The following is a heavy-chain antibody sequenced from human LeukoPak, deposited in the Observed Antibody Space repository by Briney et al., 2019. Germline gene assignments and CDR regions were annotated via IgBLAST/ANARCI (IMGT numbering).Heavy chain of an antibody. CDR2: VYHSGCN. CDR3: ARPLAQGYTGYDFDY. V-gene: IGHV4-38-2*02. D-gene: IGHD5-12*01. Sequence: PSETLSLTCTVSGYSISSGYYWVWIRQPPGKGLEGIGSVYHSGCNHYHPSLKSRVTISVDTAKHQFSLKVNSVTAADTAVYYCARPLAQGYTGYDFDYWGQGTLVTVSS. J-gene: IGHJ4*02. CDR1: GYSISSGYY.